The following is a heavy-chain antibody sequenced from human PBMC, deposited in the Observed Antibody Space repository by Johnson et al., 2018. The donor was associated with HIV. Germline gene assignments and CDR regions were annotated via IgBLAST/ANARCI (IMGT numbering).Heavy chain of an antibody. CDR2: ISYDGSEQ. CDR1: GFTFSNYA. CDR3: AKDIWAYCGGDCSPGSAFDI. Sequence: QVQLVESGGGVVQPGRSLRLSCAASGFTFSNYAMHWVRQAPGKGLKWVATISYDGSEQYYVDSVKGRFTISRDNAENSLYLQMNSLRTEDTAVYYCAKDIWAYCGGDCSPGSAFDIWGQGTMVTVSS. J-gene: IGHJ3*02. V-gene: IGHV3-30*14. D-gene: IGHD2-21*01.